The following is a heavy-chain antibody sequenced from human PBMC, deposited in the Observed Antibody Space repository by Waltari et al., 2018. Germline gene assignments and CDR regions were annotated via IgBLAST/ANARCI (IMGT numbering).Heavy chain of an antibody. Sequence: QLELQESGPGLVKPSETLSLTCIVSGASISISSRDYWGWIRQPPGKGLDWIGSIYSCWATHYNPSLTIRVTLSVDTSKNQFSLRLRSVTAADTAVYYCARYIVGMMVDYWSPGTLVTVSS. CDR3: ARYIVGMMVDY. D-gene: IGHD2-21*01. V-gene: IGHV4-39*01. CDR2: IYSCWAT. J-gene: IGHJ4*02. CDR1: GASISISSRDY.